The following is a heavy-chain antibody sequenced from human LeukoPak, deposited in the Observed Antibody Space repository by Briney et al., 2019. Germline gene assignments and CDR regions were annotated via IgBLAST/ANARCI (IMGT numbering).Heavy chain of an antibody. CDR2: IIPIFGTA. Sequence: SVKVSCKASGGTFSSYAISWVRQAPGQGLEWMGGIIPIFGTANHAQKFQGRVTITADKSTSTAYMELSSLRSEDTAVYYCAREKEGLLTFDYWGQGTLVTVSS. V-gene: IGHV1-69*06. CDR1: GGTFSSYA. D-gene: IGHD3-10*01. CDR3: AREKEGLLTFDY. J-gene: IGHJ4*02.